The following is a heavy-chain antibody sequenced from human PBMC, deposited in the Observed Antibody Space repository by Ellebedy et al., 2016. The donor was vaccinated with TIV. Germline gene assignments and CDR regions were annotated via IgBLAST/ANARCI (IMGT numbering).Heavy chain of an antibody. CDR3: ARELVAGRVFDY. V-gene: IGHV4-39*07. J-gene: IGHJ4*02. CDR1: GGSISGSGYY. CDR2: INYSGTT. Sequence: MPSETLSLTCTVSGGSISGSGYYWGWIRQPPGKGLEWIGSINYSGTTHYNPSLKSRVTISVDTSKNQFSLKLSSVTAADTAVYYCARELVAGRVFDYWGQGTLVTVSS. D-gene: IGHD6-19*01.